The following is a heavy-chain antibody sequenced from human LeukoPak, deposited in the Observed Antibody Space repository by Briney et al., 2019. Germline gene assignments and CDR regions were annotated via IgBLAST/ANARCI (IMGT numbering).Heavy chain of an antibody. V-gene: IGHV3-21*01. CDR2: IGSLSTYT. D-gene: IGHD4-11*01. Sequence: TGGSLRLSCAASGFTFSSYAMSWVRQAPGRGLEWVSYIGSLSTYTHYADSVKGRFTISRDNDKKLLYLQMNSLRVEDTAVYYCVRDRLTGLMSTLTPAWGQGTLVTVSS. CDR3: VRDRLTGLMSTLTPA. J-gene: IGHJ5*02. CDR1: GFTFSSYA.